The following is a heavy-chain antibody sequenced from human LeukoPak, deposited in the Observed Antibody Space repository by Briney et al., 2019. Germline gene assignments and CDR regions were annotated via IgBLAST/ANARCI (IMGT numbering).Heavy chain of an antibody. D-gene: IGHD3-3*01. CDR1: GYTFTGYY. Sequence: ASVKVSCKASGYTFTGYYMHWVRQAPGQGLEWMGWINPDSGSTSYAQKFQGRVTMTRDTTTSTVYMELSSLRSEDTAVYYCARGPTDDSWSGYPWWFDPWGQGTLVTVPS. CDR3: ARGPTDDSWSGYPWWFDP. V-gene: IGHV1-46*01. J-gene: IGHJ5*02. CDR2: INPDSGST.